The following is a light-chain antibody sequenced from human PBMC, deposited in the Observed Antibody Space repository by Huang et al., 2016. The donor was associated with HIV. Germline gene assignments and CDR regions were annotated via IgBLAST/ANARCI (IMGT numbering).Light chain of an antibody. CDR3: QQYYSVPRT. Sequence: DIVMTQSPDSLAVSLGERATINCSSSQSVLSRSNDKNYFTWYQQKPGQPPKLLIYWASTRESGVPERFSGSGSGTHFTLTIASLQAEDVAVYYCQQYYSVPRTFGQGTKVEIK. CDR2: WAS. V-gene: IGKV4-1*01. J-gene: IGKJ1*01. CDR1: QSVLSRSNDKNY.